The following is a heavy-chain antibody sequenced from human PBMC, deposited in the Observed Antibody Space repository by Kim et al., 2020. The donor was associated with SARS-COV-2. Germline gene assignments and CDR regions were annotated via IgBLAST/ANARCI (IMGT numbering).Heavy chain of an antibody. CDR2: INPSGGST. V-gene: IGHV1-46*01. J-gene: IGHJ6*02. CDR3: ARGEWELLDSYYGMDV. D-gene: IGHD1-26*01. CDR1: GYTFTSYY. Sequence: ASVKVSCKASGYTFTSYYMHWVRQAPGQGLEWMGIINPSGGSTSYAQKFQGRVTMTRDTSTSTVYMELSSLRSEDTAVYYCARGEWELLDSYYGMDVWGQGTTVTVSS.